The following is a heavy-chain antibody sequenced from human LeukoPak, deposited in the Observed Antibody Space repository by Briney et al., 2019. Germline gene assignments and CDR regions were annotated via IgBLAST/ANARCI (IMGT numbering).Heavy chain of an antibody. CDR3: AKDGLHCSSTSCYSGYYYGMDV. Sequence: GSLRLSCAASGFTFSSYAMSWVRQAPGKGLEWVSAISGSGGSTYYADSVKGRFTISRDNSKNTLYLQMNSLRAEDTAVYYCAKDGLHCSSTSCYSGYYYGMDVWGQGTTVTVSS. V-gene: IGHV3-23*01. D-gene: IGHD2-2*01. CDR2: ISGSGGST. CDR1: GFTFSSYA. J-gene: IGHJ6*02.